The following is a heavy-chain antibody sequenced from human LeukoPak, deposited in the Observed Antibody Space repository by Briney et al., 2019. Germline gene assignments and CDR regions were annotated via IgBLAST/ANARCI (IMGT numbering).Heavy chain of an antibody. Sequence: GGSLRLSCAASGFTFSSYSMNWVRQAPGEGLEWVSSISSSSSYIYYADSVKGRFTISRDNAKNSLYLQMNSPRAEDTAVYYCARSEDYDILTGYAADFDYWGQGTLVTVSS. CDR3: ARSEDYDILTGYAADFDY. CDR1: GFTFSSYS. V-gene: IGHV3-21*01. J-gene: IGHJ4*02. D-gene: IGHD3-9*01. CDR2: ISSSSSYI.